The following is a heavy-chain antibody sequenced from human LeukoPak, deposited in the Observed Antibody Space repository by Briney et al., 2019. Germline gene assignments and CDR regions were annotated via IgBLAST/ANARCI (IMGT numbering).Heavy chain of an antibody. CDR2: IFRGGDT. D-gene: IGHD2-8*01. CDR3: ARDTEGYCTHGVCARQSYFDY. CDR1: GLTVSDNY. Sequence: GGSLRLSCAASGLTVSDNYMSWVRQAPGKGLEWVSVIFRGGDTFYADSVRGRFTISRDGSKNVLYLHMNSLRAEDTAVYYCARDTEGYCTHGVCARQSYFDYWGQGTLVTVSS. V-gene: IGHV3-53*01. J-gene: IGHJ4*02.